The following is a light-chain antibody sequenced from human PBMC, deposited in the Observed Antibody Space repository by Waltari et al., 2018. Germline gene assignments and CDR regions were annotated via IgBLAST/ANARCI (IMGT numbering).Light chain of an antibody. CDR1: SSNLGTYNY. Sequence: QVTLNQPASVSVSPGQSITISCTGTSSNLGTYNYFPWYQHHPGKAPKLLIYDVSDRPSGVSNLFSGSKSGNTASLTISRLQAEDETDYYCSSYTGISTWVFGGGTKLTVL. V-gene: IGLV2-14*03. CDR3: SSYTGISTWV. CDR2: DVS. J-gene: IGLJ3*02.